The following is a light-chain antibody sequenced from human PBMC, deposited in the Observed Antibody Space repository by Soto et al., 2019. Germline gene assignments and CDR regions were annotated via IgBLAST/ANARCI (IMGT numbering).Light chain of an antibody. CDR3: QQYNNWPPT. CDR1: QSVNTN. Sequence: EIVLTQSPGTLSLSPGERATLSCRASQSVNTNYLAWYQQRPGQTPRLLIYAASTRATGIPARFSGSGSGTEFTLTISSLQSEDFAVYYCQQYNNWPPTFGQGTKVDIK. V-gene: IGKV3-15*01. CDR2: AAS. J-gene: IGKJ1*01.